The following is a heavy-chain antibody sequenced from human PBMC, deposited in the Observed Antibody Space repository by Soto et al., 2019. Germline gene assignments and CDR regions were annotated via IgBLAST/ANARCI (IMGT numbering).Heavy chain of an antibody. V-gene: IGHV1-69*13. D-gene: IGHD4-17*01. CDR3: ARELDPYYGGNSLSLDY. CDR2: IIPKFGTT. J-gene: IGHJ4*02. CDR1: GGSFSTYG. Sequence: QVQLVQSGAEVKKPGSSVKVSCKASGGSFSTYGINWVRLAPGQGLEWMGGIIPKFGTTNYAQTFQGRVTITADEPTNTAYMELNYLGSDDTAVYFWARELDPYYGGNSLSLDYWGQGTHVTVSS.